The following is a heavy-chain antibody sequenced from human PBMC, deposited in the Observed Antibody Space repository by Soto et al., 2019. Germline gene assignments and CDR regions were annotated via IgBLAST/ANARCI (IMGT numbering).Heavy chain of an antibody. Sequence: PGGSLRLSCAASGFTFSSYGMHWVRQAPGKGLEWVAVIWYDGSNKYYADSVKGRFTISRDNSKNTLYLQMNSLRAEDTAVYYCARDPYSSGWYGAPGYWGQGTLVTVSS. CDR3: ARDPYSSGWYGAPGY. J-gene: IGHJ4*02. CDR2: IWYDGSNK. V-gene: IGHV3-33*01. CDR1: GFTFSSYG. D-gene: IGHD6-19*01.